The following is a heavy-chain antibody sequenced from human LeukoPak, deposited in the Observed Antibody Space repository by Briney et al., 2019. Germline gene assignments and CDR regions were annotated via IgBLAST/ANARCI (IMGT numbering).Heavy chain of an antibody. CDR3: ARASGSFMGMDV. Sequence: GGSLRLSCAASGFTFSSYEMNWVRQAPGKGLEWVSYISSSGSTIYYADSVKGRFTISRDNAKNSLYPQMNSLRAEDTAVYYCARASGSFMGMDVWGKGTTVTVSS. D-gene: IGHD1-26*01. CDR2: ISSSGSTI. CDR1: GFTFSSYE. J-gene: IGHJ6*03. V-gene: IGHV3-48*03.